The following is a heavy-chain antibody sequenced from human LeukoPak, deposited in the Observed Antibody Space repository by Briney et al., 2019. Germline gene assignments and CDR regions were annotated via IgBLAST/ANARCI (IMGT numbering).Heavy chain of an antibody. V-gene: IGHV3-66*01. CDR2: IYSGGST. D-gene: IGHD3-22*01. J-gene: IGHJ4*02. Sequence: GGSLRLSCAASGFTVSSNYMSWVRQAPGKGLEWVSVIYSGGSTYYADSVKGRFTISRDNSKNTLYLQMNSLRAEGTAVYYCARTRPPYYYDSSGYYFDYWGQGTLVTVSS. CDR3: ARTRPPYYYDSSGYYFDY. CDR1: GFTVSSNY.